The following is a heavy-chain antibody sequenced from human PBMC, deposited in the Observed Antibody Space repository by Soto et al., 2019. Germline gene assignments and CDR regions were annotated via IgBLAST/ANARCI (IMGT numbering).Heavy chain of an antibody. CDR3: ARLDYGDYVVTGTFDY. V-gene: IGHV3-21*01. CDR1: GFTFSSYT. CDR2: ISSDSSYI. J-gene: IGHJ4*02. Sequence: PGGSLRLSCAASGFTFSSYTMNWVRQAPGKGLEWVSSISSDSSYIYNADSVKGRFTVSRDNAKNSLFLQMNSLRAEDTAVYYCARLDYGDYVVTGTFDYWGQGTLVTVSS. D-gene: IGHD4-17*01.